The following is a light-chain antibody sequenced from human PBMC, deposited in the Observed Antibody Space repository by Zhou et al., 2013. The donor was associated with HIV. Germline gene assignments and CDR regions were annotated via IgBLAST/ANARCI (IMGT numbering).Light chain of an antibody. CDR2: DAS. V-gene: IGKV1-39*01. CDR3: LHSHERPLS. J-gene: IGKJ4*01. CDR1: QNIGKS. Sequence: DIQMTQSPSSLSAYVGDSVTCTCRASQNIGKSLSWYQYRPGRAPEVLIYDASTVRRGVPSRISASGSGTYFTLNIRDLQLEDAATYFCLHSHERPLSFGGGTKVEIK.